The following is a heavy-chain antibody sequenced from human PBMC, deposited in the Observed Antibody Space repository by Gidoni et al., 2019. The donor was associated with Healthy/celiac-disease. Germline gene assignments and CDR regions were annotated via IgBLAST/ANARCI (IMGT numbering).Heavy chain of an antibody. J-gene: IGHJ3*02. Sequence: QVQLVQSGAEVKKPGASVKVSCKAAGYNFTGYYMHWVRQAPGQGLEWMGWINPNSGCTNYAQKLQGRVTMTRDTSISTAYMELSRLRSDDTAVYYCAFTYYYDSSGSPDAFDIWGQGTMVTVSS. V-gene: IGHV1-2*02. CDR2: INPNSGCT. D-gene: IGHD3-22*01. CDR3: AFTYYYDSSGSPDAFDI. CDR1: GYNFTGYY.